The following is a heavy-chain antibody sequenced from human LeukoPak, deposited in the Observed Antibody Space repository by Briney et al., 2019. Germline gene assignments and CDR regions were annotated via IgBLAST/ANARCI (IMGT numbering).Heavy chain of an antibody. Sequence: SETLSLTCTVSGYSISSGYYWGWIRQPPGKGLEWIGSIYHSGSTYYNPSLKSRVTISVDKSKNQFSLKLSSVTAADTAVYYCARAHPTYDSSGYYPYYYYYMDVWGKGTTVTVSS. V-gene: IGHV4-38-2*02. CDR1: GYSISSGYY. D-gene: IGHD3-22*01. J-gene: IGHJ6*03. CDR2: IYHSGST. CDR3: ARAHPTYDSSGYYPYYYYYMDV.